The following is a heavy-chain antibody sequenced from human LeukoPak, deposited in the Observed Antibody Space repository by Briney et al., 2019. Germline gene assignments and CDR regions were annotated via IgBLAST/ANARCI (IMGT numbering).Heavy chain of an antibody. CDR1: GLTFSNYN. CDR3: ARGRRYCSGGSCYSSRAFDL. CDR2: ISRDSRTI. D-gene: IGHD2-15*01. V-gene: IGHV3-48*01. Sequence: GGSLRLSCAASGLTFSNYNMNWVRQAPGKGLEWVSHISRDSRTIYYSDSVKGRFTISRDNAKNSQYLQMNSLRAEDTAVYYCARGRRYCSGGSCYSSRAFDLWGQGTMVTASS. J-gene: IGHJ3*01.